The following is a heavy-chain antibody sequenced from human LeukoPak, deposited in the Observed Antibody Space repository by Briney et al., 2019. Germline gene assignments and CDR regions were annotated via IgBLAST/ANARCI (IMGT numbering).Heavy chain of an antibody. CDR3: ARAGRIQLWYSLMTNLPDY. Sequence: GGSLRLSCAASGFTFSSYWMSWVRQAPGKGLEWVANIKQDGSEKYYVDSVKGRFTISRDNAKNSLYLQMNSLRAEDTAVYYCARAGRIQLWYSLMTNLPDYWGQGTLVTVSS. D-gene: IGHD5-18*01. CDR2: IKQDGSEK. J-gene: IGHJ4*02. CDR1: GFTFSSYW. V-gene: IGHV3-7*01.